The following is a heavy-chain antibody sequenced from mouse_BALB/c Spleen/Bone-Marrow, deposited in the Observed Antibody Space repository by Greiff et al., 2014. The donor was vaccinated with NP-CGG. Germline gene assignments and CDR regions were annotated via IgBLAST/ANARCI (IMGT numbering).Heavy chain of an antibody. Sequence: WIGEINPSNGRTNYNEKFKSKATLTVDKSSSTAYMQLSSLTSEDSAVYYCARSGYDGFAYWGQGTLDTVSA. CDR2: INPSNGRT. D-gene: IGHD2-2*01. V-gene: IGHV1S81*02. J-gene: IGHJ3*01. CDR3: ARSGYDGFAY.